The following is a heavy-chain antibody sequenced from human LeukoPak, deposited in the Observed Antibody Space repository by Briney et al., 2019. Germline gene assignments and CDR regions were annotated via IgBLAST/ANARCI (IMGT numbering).Heavy chain of an antibody. J-gene: IGHJ6*02. D-gene: IGHD3-10*01. CDR3: ARGSYYLDV. V-gene: IGHV3-30-3*01. CDR2: ISYDGSNK. Sequence: EWVAVISYDGSNKYYAASVKGRFTISRDNSKNTLYLQMNSLRAEDTAVYYCARGSYYLDVWGQGTTVTVSS.